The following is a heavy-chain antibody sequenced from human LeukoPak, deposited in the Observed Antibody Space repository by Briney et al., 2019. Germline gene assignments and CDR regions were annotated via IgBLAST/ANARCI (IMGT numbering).Heavy chain of an antibody. D-gene: IGHD6-19*01. CDR1: GFTFRDYV. V-gene: IGHV3-30*18. CDR3: AKVGSGWYGLSHHFDY. CDR2: ISYDGSNK. J-gene: IGHJ4*02. Sequence: PGGSLRLFCTASGFTFRDYVMSWFRQAPGKGLEWVAVISYDGSNKYYAASVKGRFTISRDNSKNTLYLQMNSLRAEDTAVYYCAKVGSGWYGLSHHFDYWGQGTLVTVSS.